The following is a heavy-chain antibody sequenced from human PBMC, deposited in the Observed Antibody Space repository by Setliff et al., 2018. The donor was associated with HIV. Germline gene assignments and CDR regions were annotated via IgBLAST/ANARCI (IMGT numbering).Heavy chain of an antibody. V-gene: IGHV4-39*01. CDR2: IYYSGST. D-gene: IGHD2-8*02. Sequence: SETLSLTCTVSGGSISSSSYYWGWIRQPPGKGLEWIGSIYYSGSTYYNPSLKSRVTISVDTSKNQFSLKPSSVTAADTAVYYCARQESYGNGGLYYFDYWGQGTLVTVSS. CDR1: GGSISSSSYY. CDR3: ARQESYGNGGLYYFDY. J-gene: IGHJ4*02.